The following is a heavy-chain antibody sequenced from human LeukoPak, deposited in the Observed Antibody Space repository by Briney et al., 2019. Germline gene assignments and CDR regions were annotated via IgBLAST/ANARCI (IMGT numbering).Heavy chain of an antibody. Sequence: GGSLRLSCAASGFTFSSYNMNWVRQAPGKGLEWVSYISGRSDTVYYADSVKGRFIISRDNARNSLSLQMDSLRVEDTAVYYCVSLHSLGYCSSTSCGDAFDIWGQGTMVTVSS. D-gene: IGHD2-2*01. CDR1: GFTFSSYN. J-gene: IGHJ3*02. CDR3: VSLHSLGYCSSTSCGDAFDI. CDR2: ISGRSDTV. V-gene: IGHV3-48*01.